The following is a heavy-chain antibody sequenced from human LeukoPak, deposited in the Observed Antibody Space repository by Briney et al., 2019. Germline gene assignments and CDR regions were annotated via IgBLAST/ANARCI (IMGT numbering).Heavy chain of an antibody. CDR2: IYYSGST. V-gene: IGHV4-59*01. J-gene: IGHJ4*02. Sequence: SETLSLTCTVSGGSISSYYWSWIRQPPGKGLEWIGYIYYSGSTNYNPSLKSRVTISVDTSKNQFSLKLSSVTAADTAVYYCASIPYDSSGSGYWGQGTLLTVSS. CDR3: ASIPYDSSGSGY. D-gene: IGHD3-22*01. CDR1: GGSISSYY.